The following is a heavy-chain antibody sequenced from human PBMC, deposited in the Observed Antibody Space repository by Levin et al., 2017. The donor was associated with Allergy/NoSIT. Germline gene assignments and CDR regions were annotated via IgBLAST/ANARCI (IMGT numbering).Heavy chain of an antibody. D-gene: IGHD4-17*01. CDR1: GGSISSSSYY. J-gene: IGHJ4*02. CDR3: ARSYGDYASVLFDY. Sequence: SETLSLTCTVSGGSISSSSYYWGWIRQPPGKGLEWIGSIYYSGSTYYNPSLKSRVTISVDTSKNQFSLKLSSVTAADTAVYYCARSYGDYASVLFDYWGQGTLVTVSS. CDR2: IYYSGST. V-gene: IGHV4-39*07.